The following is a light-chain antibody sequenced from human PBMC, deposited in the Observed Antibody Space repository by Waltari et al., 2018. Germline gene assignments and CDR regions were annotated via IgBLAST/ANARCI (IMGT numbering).Light chain of an antibody. CDR2: AVS. CDR3: SSYASTTTWV. Sequence: QSALTQPASVSGSPGQSITISCPGSSSDVGCDNSVSWYQQHPGKAPKLLIYAVSTRPSGVSDRFSGSKSGNTASLTISGLQVEDEAEYYCSSYASTTTWVFGGGTELTVL. J-gene: IGLJ3*02. CDR1: SSDVGCDNS. V-gene: IGLV2-14*03.